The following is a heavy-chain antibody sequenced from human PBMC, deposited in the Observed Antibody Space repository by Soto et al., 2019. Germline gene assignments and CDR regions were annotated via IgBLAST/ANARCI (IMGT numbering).Heavy chain of an antibody. V-gene: IGHV3-30*03. J-gene: IGHJ4*02. D-gene: IGHD2-2*01. Sequence: PGGSLRLSCAASGFTFSTYGMHWVRQAPGKGLEWVAIISYDGSNKYYADSVKGRFTISRDNSKNTLYLQMNSLRAEDTAVYYCARDIVLVPAARSSRLDYWGQGTLVTVSS. CDR1: GFTFSTYG. CDR2: ISYDGSNK. CDR3: ARDIVLVPAARSSRLDY.